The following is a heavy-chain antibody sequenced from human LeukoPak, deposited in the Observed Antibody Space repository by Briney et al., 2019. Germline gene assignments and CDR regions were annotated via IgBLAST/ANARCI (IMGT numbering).Heavy chain of an antibody. V-gene: IGHV3-11*01. CDR2: ISSSGSTI. J-gene: IGHJ4*02. D-gene: IGHD5-18*01. CDR3: ARGGSVGYSSHYYFDY. Sequence: GGSLRLSCAVSGFTFSDYYMSWIRQAPGKGLEWVSYISSSGSTIYYADSVKGRFTISRDNAKNSLYLQMNSLRAEDTAVYYCARGGSVGYSSHYYFDYWGQGTLVTVSS. CDR1: GFTFSDYY.